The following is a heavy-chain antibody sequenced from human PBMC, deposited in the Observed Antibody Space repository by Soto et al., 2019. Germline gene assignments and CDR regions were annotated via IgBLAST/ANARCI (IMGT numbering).Heavy chain of an antibody. J-gene: IGHJ4*02. D-gene: IGHD4-4*01. CDR2: ISADGNNR. CDR3: AKGNFVTWARCDC. Sequence: QVQLVESGGGVVQPGRSLRLSCVASGFTFSSYGMHWVRQAPGKGLEWVAVISADGNNRYYVDSVRGRFTISRDNSRNTLYLQMSPLSAEDAAVYYCAKGNFVTWARCDCWGQRPGVNVSS. CDR1: GFTFSSYG. V-gene: IGHV3-30*18.